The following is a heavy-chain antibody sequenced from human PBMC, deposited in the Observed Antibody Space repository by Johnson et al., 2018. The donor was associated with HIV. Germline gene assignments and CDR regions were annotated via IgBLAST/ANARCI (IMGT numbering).Heavy chain of an antibody. CDR2: ISYDGSNK. J-gene: IGHJ3*02. CDR3: AGGSGWYSDAFDI. CDR1: GFTFSSYA. D-gene: IGHD6-19*01. V-gene: IGHV3-30-3*01. Sequence: QVQLVESGGGVVQPGRSLRLSCAASGFTFSSYAMHWVRQAPGKGLEWVAVISYDGSNKYYADSVKGRFTISRDNSKNTLYLQMNSLRAEDTAVYYCAGGSGWYSDAFDIWGQGTMVTVYS.